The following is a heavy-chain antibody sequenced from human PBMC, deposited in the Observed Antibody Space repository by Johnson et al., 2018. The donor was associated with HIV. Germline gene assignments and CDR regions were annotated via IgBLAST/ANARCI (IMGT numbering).Heavy chain of an antibody. J-gene: IGHJ3*02. V-gene: IGHV3-30*04. CDR3: AKAQAFRGAFDI. D-gene: IGHD2/OR15-2a*01. CDR2: ISYEGSTK. Sequence: MQLVESGGGVVQPGRSLRLSCAASGFTFGTFAMHWVRQAPGKGLEWVAVISYEGSTKYYADSVKGRFTISRDNSKNTLYLQMNSLRAEDTAVYYCAKAQAFRGAFDIWGQGTMVIVSS. CDR1: GFTFGTFA.